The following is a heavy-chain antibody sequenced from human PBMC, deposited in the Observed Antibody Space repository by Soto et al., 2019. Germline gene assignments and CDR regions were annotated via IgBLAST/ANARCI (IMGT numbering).Heavy chain of an antibody. Sequence: SETLSLSCAVYGGSFSGYYWSWIRQPPGKGLEWIGEINHSGSTNYNPSLKSRVTISVDTSKNQFSLKLSSVTAADTAVYYCARGRSILVVAATNLYYFDYWGQGTLVTVSS. J-gene: IGHJ4*02. D-gene: IGHD2-15*01. CDR2: INHSGST. V-gene: IGHV4-34*01. CDR3: ARGRSILVVAATNLYYFDY. CDR1: GGSFSGYY.